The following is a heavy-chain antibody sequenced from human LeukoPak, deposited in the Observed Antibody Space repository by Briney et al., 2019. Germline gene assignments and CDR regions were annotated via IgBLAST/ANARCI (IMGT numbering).Heavy chain of an antibody. V-gene: IGHV3-15*01. CDR1: GFTFSNAW. D-gene: IGHD6-13*01. J-gene: IGHJ4*02. CDR2: IKSKTDGGTT. Sequence: GGSLRLSCAASGFTFSNAWMSWVRQAPGKGREWVGRIKSKTDGGTTDYAAPVKGRFTISRDDSKNTLYLQMNSLKTEDTAVYYCTTRGVAAAGTRFDYWGQGTLVTVSS. CDR3: TTRGVAAAGTRFDY.